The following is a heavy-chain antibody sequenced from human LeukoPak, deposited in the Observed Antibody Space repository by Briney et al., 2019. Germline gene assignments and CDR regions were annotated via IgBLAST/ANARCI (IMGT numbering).Heavy chain of an antibody. D-gene: IGHD5-12*01. CDR1: GYTFTGYY. V-gene: IGHV1-2*02. CDR3: ARDRTRWEYPGYSGYDLNY. CDR2: INPNSGGT. J-gene: IGHJ4*02. Sequence: ASVKVSCKASGYTFTGYYMHWVRQAPGQGLEWMGWINPNSGGTNYAQKFQGRVTMTRDTSISTAYMELSRLRSDDTAVYYCARDRTRWEYPGYSGYDLNYWGQGTLVTVSS.